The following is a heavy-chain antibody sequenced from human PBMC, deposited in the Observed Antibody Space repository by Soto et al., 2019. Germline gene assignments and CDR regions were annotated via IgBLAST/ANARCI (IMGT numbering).Heavy chain of an antibody. Sequence: GGSLRLSCAASGFTFSSYAMSWVRQAPGKGLEWVSAISGSGGSTYYADSVKGRFTISRDNSKNTLYLQMNSLRAEDTAVYYCAKGSGGSNNWNYEGGFDDWGQGTLVTVYS. CDR2: ISGSGGST. CDR3: AKGSGGSNNWNYEGGFDD. V-gene: IGHV3-23*01. CDR1: GFTFSSYA. J-gene: IGHJ4*02. D-gene: IGHD1-7*01.